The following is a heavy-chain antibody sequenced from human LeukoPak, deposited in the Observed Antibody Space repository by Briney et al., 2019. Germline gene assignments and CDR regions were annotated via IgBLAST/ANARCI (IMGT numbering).Heavy chain of an antibody. CDR3: ARGRIVGATTSSDY. CDR2: ISPSGGST. D-gene: IGHD1-26*01. J-gene: IGHJ4*02. CDR1: GYTFTSNY. V-gene: IGHV1-46*01. Sequence: ASVKVSCKAFGYTFTSNYMHWVRQAPGQGPEWMGVISPSGGSTTYAQKFQGRVTLTRDMSTSTDYLELSSLRSEDTAVYYCARGRIVGATTSSDYWGQGTLVTVSS.